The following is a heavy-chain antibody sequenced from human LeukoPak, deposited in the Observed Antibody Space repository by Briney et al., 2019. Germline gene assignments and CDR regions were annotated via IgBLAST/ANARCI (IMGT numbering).Heavy chain of an antibody. D-gene: IGHD2-15*01. Sequence: PSETLSLTCTASGGSISSSSYFWGWIRQPPGKGLEWIGSLYYSGSTYYNPSLKSRVTISVDTSKNHFSLRLRSVTAADTAVFYCAYSPPCFYYWDVWGKGTTVTVSS. CDR3: AYSPPCFYYWDV. CDR2: LYYSGST. CDR1: GGSISSSSYF. V-gene: IGHV4-39*02. J-gene: IGHJ6*03.